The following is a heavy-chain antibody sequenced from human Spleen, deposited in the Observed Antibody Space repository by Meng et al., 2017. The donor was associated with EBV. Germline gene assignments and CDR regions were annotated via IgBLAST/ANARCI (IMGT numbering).Heavy chain of an antibody. V-gene: IGHV1-69*01. Sequence: VRLVQSGAEVKKPGSSVKVSCKASGGSFRTYSITWVRQAPGQGLEWMGGIIPMFGAPDYAQRFQDRVTITADESTSTVYMELNSLRSEDTAVYYCARESGRGYSSDYWGQGTLVTVSS. CDR1: GGSFRTYS. CDR2: IIPMFGAP. J-gene: IGHJ4*02. CDR3: ARESGRGYSSDY. D-gene: IGHD5-18*01.